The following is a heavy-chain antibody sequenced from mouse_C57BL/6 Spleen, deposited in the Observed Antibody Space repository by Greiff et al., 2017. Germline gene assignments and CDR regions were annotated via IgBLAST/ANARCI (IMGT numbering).Heavy chain of an antibody. CDR3: ARGYYSNFEGFAY. CDR2: IDPSDSYT. D-gene: IGHD2-5*01. J-gene: IGHJ3*01. V-gene: IGHV1-50*01. CDR1: GYTFTSYW. Sequence: QVQLKQPGAELVKPGASVKLSCKASGYTFTSYWMQWVKQRPGQGLEWIGEIDPSDSYTNYNQKFKGKATLTVDTSSSTAYMQLSSLTSEDSAVYYGARGYYSNFEGFAYWGQGTLVTVAA.